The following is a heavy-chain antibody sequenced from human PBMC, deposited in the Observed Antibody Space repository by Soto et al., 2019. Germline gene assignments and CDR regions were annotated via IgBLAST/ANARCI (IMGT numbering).Heavy chain of an antibody. CDR1: GGSFSGYY. J-gene: IGHJ4*02. Sequence: SETLSLTCAVYGGSFSGYYWSWIRQPPGKGLEWIGEINHSGSTNYNPSLKSRVTISVDTSKNQFSLKLSSVTAADTAVYYCASMGGRCCSSTSCPTPDFDYWGQGTLVTVSS. CDR2: INHSGST. V-gene: IGHV4-34*01. CDR3: ASMGGRCCSSTSCPTPDFDY. D-gene: IGHD2-2*01.